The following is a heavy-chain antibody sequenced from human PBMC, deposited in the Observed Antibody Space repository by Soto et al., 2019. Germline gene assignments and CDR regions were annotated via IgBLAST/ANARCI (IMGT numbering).Heavy chain of an antibody. Sequence: ASVKVSCKASGYIFTGEYMHWVRQAPGQGLEWMGWLNPNSGGTQYAQKFQGRGTLTRDTSISTAYMQLSGLTSDDTAVYYCAGGLYCGVFYFSYWGQVTLITV. D-gene: IGHD2-21*01. V-gene: IGHV1-2*02. CDR3: AGGLYCGVFYFSY. J-gene: IGHJ4*02. CDR1: GYIFTGEY. CDR2: LNPNSGGT.